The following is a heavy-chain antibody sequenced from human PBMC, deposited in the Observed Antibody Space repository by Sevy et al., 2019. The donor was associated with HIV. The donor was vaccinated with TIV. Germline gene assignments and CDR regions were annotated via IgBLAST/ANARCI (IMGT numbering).Heavy chain of an antibody. CDR3: ARLSPSRPNDFWSGYYYYMDV. CDR1: GGSISSSSYY. Sequence: SETLSLTCTVSGGSISSSSYYWGWIRQPPGKGLEWIGRIYYSGSTYYNASLKSRVTISVDTSKNQFPLKLSSVTAADMAVYYCARLSPSRPNDFWSGYYYYMDVWGKGTTVTVSS. J-gene: IGHJ6*03. D-gene: IGHD3-3*01. CDR2: IYYSGST. V-gene: IGHV4-39*01.